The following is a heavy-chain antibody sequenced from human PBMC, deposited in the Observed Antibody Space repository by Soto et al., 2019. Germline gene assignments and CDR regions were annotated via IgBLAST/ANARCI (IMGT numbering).Heavy chain of an antibody. V-gene: IGHV4-59*01. D-gene: IGHD3-10*01. J-gene: IGHJ3*02. CDR2: IYYTGST. CDR3: ARGGGLLLWFGELFPGGAFDI. CDR1: GGSISSYF. Sequence: SETLSLTCTVSGGSISSYFWSWIRQPPGKGLEWIGYIYYTGSTNYNPSLKSRVTISVDTSKNQFSLQLSSVTAADTAVYYCARGGGLLLWFGELFPGGAFDIWGQGTMVTVSS.